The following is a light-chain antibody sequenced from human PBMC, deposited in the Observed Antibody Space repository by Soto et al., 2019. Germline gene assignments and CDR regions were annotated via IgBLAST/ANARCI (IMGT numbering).Light chain of an antibody. V-gene: IGKV1-39*01. Sequence: DLQMTQSPSSLSASVGDRVTITCRASQTISTYLNWYQQNPGKAPKLLIYAASNLQNGVPSRFSGSGSGTEFTLTISSLQSEDFAVYYCQQYSDWPRTFGQGTKVEIK. CDR1: QTISTY. J-gene: IGKJ1*01. CDR3: QQYSDWPRT. CDR2: AAS.